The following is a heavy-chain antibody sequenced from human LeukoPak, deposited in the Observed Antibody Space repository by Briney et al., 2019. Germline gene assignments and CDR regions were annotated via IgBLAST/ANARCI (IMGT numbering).Heavy chain of an antibody. J-gene: IGHJ4*02. CDR2: IKQDGGEK. CDR3: ARAPGYSGYGYYFDY. D-gene: IGHD5-12*01. CDR1: GFTFSNHQ. Sequence: GGSLRLSCAGSGFTFSNHQMNWVRRAPGEGLEWVAKIKQDGGEKHYVDSVKGRFTISRDNAKNSLYLQMNSLRVEDTAMYYCARAPGYSGYGYYFDYWGQGTLVTVSS. V-gene: IGHV3-7*04.